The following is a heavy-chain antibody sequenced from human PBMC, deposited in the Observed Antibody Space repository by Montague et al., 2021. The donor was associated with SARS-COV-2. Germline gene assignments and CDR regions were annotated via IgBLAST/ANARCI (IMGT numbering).Heavy chain of an antibody. Sequence: SLRLSCAASGFTFSSYDMHWVRQATGKGLEWVSAIGTAGDTYYPGSVKGRFTISRENAKNPLYLQMNSLRAGDTAVYYCARGGIAAAGIDYYYGMDVWGQGTTVTVSS. V-gene: IGHV3-13*01. CDR1: GFTFSSYD. CDR2: IGTAGDT. D-gene: IGHD6-13*01. CDR3: ARGGIAAAGIDYYYGMDV. J-gene: IGHJ6*02.